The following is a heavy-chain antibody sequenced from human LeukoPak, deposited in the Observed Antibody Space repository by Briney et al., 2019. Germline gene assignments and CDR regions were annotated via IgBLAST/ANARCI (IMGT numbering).Heavy chain of an antibody. D-gene: IGHD3-22*01. V-gene: IGHV3-7*01. J-gene: IGHJ4*02. Sequence: GGSLRLSCAASGFTFSSYWMSWFRQAPGKGLEWVANIKQDGSEKYYVDSVKGRFTISRDNAKNSLYLQMNRLRAEDTAVYYCARDPYYYDSSGGYWGQGTLVTVSS. CDR3: ARDPYYYDSSGGY. CDR1: GFTFSSYW. CDR2: IKQDGSEK.